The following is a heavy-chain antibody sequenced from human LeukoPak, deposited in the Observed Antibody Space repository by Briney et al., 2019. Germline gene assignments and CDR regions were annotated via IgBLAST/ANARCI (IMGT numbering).Heavy chain of an antibody. D-gene: IGHD4-17*01. V-gene: IGHV4-34*01. CDR3: ARVATNDYGDPGDFDY. CDR1: GGSFSGYY. J-gene: IGHJ4*02. Sequence: PSETLSLTCAVYGGSFSGYYWSWIRQPPGKGLEWIGEINHSGSTNYNPSLKSRVTISVDTSKNQFSLKLSSVTAADTAVYYCARVATNDYGDPGDFDYWGQGTLVTVSS. CDR2: INHSGST.